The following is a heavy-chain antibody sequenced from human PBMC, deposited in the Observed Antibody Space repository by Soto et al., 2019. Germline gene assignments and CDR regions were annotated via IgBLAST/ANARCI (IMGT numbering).Heavy chain of an antibody. Sequence: AASVKVSCKASGYTFTSYAMHWVRQAPGQRLEWMGWINAGNGNTKYSQKFQGRVTITRDTSASTAYMELSSLRSEDTAVYYCARRGSSGYVDYWGQGTLVTVSS. CDR2: INAGNGNT. J-gene: IGHJ4*02. CDR3: ARRGSSGYVDY. D-gene: IGHD3-22*01. V-gene: IGHV1-3*01. CDR1: GYTFTSYA.